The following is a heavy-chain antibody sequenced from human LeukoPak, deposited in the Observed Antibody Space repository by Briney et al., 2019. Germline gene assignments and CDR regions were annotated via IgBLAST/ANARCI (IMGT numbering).Heavy chain of an antibody. CDR2: INHSGST. CDR3: ARETLYPTFDY. CDR1: GGSFSGYY. Sequence: SETLSLTRAVYGGSFSGYYWSWIRQPPGKGLEWIGEINHSGSTNYNPSLKSRVTISVDTSKNQFSLKLSSVTAADTAVYYCARETLYPTFDYWGQGTLVTVSS. D-gene: IGHD2-8*01. J-gene: IGHJ4*02. V-gene: IGHV4-34*01.